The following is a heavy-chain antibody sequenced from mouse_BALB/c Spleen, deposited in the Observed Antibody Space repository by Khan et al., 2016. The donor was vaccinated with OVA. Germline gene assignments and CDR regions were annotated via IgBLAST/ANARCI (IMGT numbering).Heavy chain of an antibody. Sequence: EVQLQQSGPELVKPGASVKISCKTSGYTFPEYTVHWVKQSLGKSLDWIGVINPKNGGTAYKQRVEGKATLNVDKSSSTAFMEFRSLTSDDSAVYYCSRDAGRYWGQGTSVTVAS. J-gene: IGHJ4*01. CDR2: INPKNGGT. V-gene: IGHV1-18*01. CDR3: SRDAGRY. CDR1: GYTFPEYT. D-gene: IGHD3-3*01.